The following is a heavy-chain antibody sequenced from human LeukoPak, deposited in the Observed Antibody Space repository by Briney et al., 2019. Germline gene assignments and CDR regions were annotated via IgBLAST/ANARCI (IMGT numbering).Heavy chain of an antibody. CDR1: GGSFSDYY. D-gene: IGHD3-22*01. Sequence: PSETLSLTCDVVGGSFSDYYWGSIRQPPGRWLEWIGKINHRGTSKYNPSLKSRVIMSVDPAKNQFSLKLTSVTVADTAVYYCARALAHYYDNSGLGYYSYMDVWGKGTTVTVSS. V-gene: IGHV4-34*01. CDR2: INHRGTS. CDR3: ARALAHYYDNSGLGYYSYMDV. J-gene: IGHJ6*03.